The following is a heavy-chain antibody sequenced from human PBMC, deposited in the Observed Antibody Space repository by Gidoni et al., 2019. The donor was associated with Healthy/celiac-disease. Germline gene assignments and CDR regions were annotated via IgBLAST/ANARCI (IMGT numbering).Heavy chain of an antibody. CDR1: GFTLSSYA. CDR3: AESLSRGWYQDAFDI. Sequence: EVQLLESGGGWVQPGGSLRLSSAAPGFTLSSYARSWVRQAPGKGLEWVSAISGSGGSTYYADSVKGRFTISRDNSKNTLYLQMNSLRAEDTAVYYCAESLSRGWYQDAFDIWGQGTMVTVSS. CDR2: ISGSGGST. V-gene: IGHV3-23*01. D-gene: IGHD6-19*01. J-gene: IGHJ3*02.